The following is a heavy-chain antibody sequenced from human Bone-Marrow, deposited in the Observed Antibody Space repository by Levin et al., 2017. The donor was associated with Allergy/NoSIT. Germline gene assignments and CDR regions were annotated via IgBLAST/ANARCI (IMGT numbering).Heavy chain of an antibody. D-gene: IGHD3-10*01. CDR2: ISYDGSNK. V-gene: IGHV3-30-3*01. CDR1: GFTFSSYA. CDR3: ARDLGGSGTPDY. Sequence: AGGSLRLSCAASGFTFSSYAMHWVRQAPGKGLEWVAVISYDGSNKYYADSVKGRFTISRDNSKNTLYLQMNSLRAEDTAVYYCARDLGGSGTPDYWGQGTLVTVSS. J-gene: IGHJ4*02.